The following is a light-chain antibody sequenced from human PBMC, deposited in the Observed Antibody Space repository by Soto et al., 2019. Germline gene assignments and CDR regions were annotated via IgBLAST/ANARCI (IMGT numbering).Light chain of an antibody. CDR1: SSDVGGYNY. V-gene: IGLV2-14*01. CDR3: SSYTGSNTPAV. CDR2: DVS. J-gene: IGLJ2*01. Sequence: QSALTQPASVSGSPGQSITISCTGTSSDVGGYNYVSWYQQHPGKVPNLIIFDVSNRPSGASNRFSGSKAGNSASLTNAGLQAEDEDDYYFSSYTGSNTPAVLGGGTNHTV.